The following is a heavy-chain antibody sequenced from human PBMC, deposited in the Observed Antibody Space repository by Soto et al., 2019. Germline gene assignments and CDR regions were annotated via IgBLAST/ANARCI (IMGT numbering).Heavy chain of an antibody. CDR3: AKDGFGNYQNSYMDV. Sequence: GGSLRLSCAASGFTFSSYAMSWVRQAPGKGLEWVSAISGSGGSTYYADSVKGRFTISRDNSKNTLYLQMNSLRAEDTAVYYCAKDGFGNYQNSYMDVWGKGTTVTVSS. V-gene: IGHV3-23*01. D-gene: IGHD1-7*01. CDR2: ISGSGGST. J-gene: IGHJ6*03. CDR1: GFTFSSYA.